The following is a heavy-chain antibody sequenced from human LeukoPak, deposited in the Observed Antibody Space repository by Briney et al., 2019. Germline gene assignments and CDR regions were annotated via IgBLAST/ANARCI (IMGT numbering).Heavy chain of an antibody. Sequence: SVKVSCKASGGTFSSYAINWVRQATGQGLEWMGWMNPNSGNTGYAQKFQGRVTMTRNTSISTAYMELSSLRSEDTAVYYCARAPMVRGANYYYYYMDVWGKGTTVTISS. J-gene: IGHJ6*03. CDR1: GGTFSSYA. V-gene: IGHV1-8*02. CDR2: MNPNSGNT. D-gene: IGHD3-10*01. CDR3: ARAPMVRGANYYYYYMDV.